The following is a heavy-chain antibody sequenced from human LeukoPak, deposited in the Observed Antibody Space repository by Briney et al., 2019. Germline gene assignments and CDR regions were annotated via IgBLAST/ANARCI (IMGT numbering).Heavy chain of an antibody. CDR1: GGSISSYY. CDR3: ARANGDPFNYYFYMDV. V-gene: IGHV4-4*07. Sequence: SETLSLTCTVSGGSISSYYWSWIRQPAGKGLEWIGRIYPSGSTNYNPSLKRRVTISVDTSKNQFSLKLSSVTAADTAVYYCARANGDPFNYYFYMDVWGKGTTVTVSS. CDR2: IYPSGST. J-gene: IGHJ6*03. D-gene: IGHD4-17*01.